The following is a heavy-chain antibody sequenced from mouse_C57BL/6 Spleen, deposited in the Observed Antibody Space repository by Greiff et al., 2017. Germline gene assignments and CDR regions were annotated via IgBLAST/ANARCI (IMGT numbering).Heavy chain of an antibody. J-gene: IGHJ2*01. Sequence: EVQGVESGGGLVKPGGSLKLSCAASGFTFSSYAMSWVRQTPEKRLEWVATISDGGSYTYYPDNVKGRFTISRDNAKNNLYLQMSHLKSEDTAMYYCARGEEVYYFDYWGQGTTLTVSS. D-gene: IGHD2-14*01. CDR3: ARGEEVYYFDY. CDR2: ISDGGSYT. V-gene: IGHV5-4*01. CDR1: GFTFSSYA.